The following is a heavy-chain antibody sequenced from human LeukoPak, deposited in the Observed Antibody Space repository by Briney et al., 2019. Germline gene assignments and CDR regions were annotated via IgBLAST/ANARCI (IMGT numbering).Heavy chain of an antibody. V-gene: IGHV1-2*02. D-gene: IGHD6-13*01. CDR1: GYTFTGYY. Sequence: ASVKVSCKASGYTFTGYYMHWVRQAAGQGLEWMGWINPNSGDTNYAQKFQGRVTMTRDTSITTAYMELSRLRSDDTAVYYCATRYSTSSGWFDPWGQGTLVTVSS. CDR2: INPNSGDT. CDR3: ATRYSTSSGWFDP. J-gene: IGHJ5*02.